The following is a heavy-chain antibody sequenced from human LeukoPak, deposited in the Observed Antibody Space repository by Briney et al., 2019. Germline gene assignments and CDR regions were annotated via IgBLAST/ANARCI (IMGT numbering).Heavy chain of an antibody. CDR2: IYYSGST. CDR3: ARILMTTVTGGDAFDI. CDR1: GGSISSSSYY. J-gene: IGHJ3*02. V-gene: IGHV4-39*01. Sequence: SETLSLTCTVSGGSISSSSYYWGWIRQPPGKGLEWIGSIYYSGSTYYNPSLKSRVTISVDTSKNQFSLKLSSVTAADTAVYYCARILMTTVTGGDAFDIWGQGTMVTVSS. D-gene: IGHD4-17*01.